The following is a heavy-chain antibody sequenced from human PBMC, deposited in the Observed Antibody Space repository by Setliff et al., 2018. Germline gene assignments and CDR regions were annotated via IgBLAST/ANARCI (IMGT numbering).Heavy chain of an antibody. CDR2: INGGNGNT. J-gene: IGHJ4*02. Sequence: GASVKVSCKASGYTFTTYAIHWVRQAPGQRLEWMGWINGGNGNTKYLEKFQGRVTFTRDTSASTAYMEVSSLRSEDTAVYYCARGNYYDSSGYSVDYWGQGTLVTVSS. CDR3: ARGNYYDSSGYSVDY. V-gene: IGHV1-3*01. D-gene: IGHD3-22*01. CDR1: GYTFTTYA.